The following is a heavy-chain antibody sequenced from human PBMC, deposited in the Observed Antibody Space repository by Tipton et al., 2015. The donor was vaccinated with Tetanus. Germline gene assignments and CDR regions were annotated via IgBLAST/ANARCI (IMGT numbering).Heavy chain of an antibody. V-gene: IGHV3-9*01. J-gene: IGHJ3*02. Sequence: SLRLSCAASGFTFDDYAMHWVRQAPGKGLEWVSGISWNSGSIGYADSVKGRFTTSRDNAKNSLYLQMNSLRAEDTALYYCAKLCGGGLPHDAFDIWGQGTMVTVSS. D-gene: IGHD2-21*01. CDR1: GFTFDDYA. CDR3: AKLCGGGLPHDAFDI. CDR2: ISWNSGSI.